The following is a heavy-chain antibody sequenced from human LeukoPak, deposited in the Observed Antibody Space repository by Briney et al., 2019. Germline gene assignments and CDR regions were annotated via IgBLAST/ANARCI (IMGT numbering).Heavy chain of an antibody. CDR3: ARGYGDYVWYFDL. D-gene: IGHD4-17*01. V-gene: IGHV1-3*01. CDR2: INAGNGDT. Sequence: ASVKVSCKASGYTFTSYAMHWVRQAPGQGLEWMGWINAGNGDTKYSQKFQGRVTITRDTSASTAYMELSSLRSEDTAVYYRARGYGDYVWYFDLWGRGTLVTVSS. J-gene: IGHJ2*01. CDR1: GYTFTSYA.